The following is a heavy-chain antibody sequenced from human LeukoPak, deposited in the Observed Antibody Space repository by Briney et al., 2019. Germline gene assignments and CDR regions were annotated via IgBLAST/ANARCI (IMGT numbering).Heavy chain of an antibody. CDR3: ARDSQLVLDY. Sequence: GRSLRLSRAASGFTFSSYGMHWVRQAPGKGLEWVAVIWYDGSNKYYADSVKGRFTISRDNSKNTLYLQMNSLRAEDTAVYYCARDSQLVLDYWGQGTLVTVSS. D-gene: IGHD6-13*01. CDR2: IWYDGSNK. J-gene: IGHJ4*02. CDR1: GFTFSSYG. V-gene: IGHV3-33*01.